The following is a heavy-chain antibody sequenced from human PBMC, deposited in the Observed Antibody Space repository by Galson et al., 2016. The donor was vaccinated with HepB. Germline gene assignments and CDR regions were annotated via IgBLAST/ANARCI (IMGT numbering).Heavy chain of an antibody. V-gene: IGHV1-69*13. D-gene: IGHD2-21*02. CDR3: ALPPGVECGADYHRMDY. Sequence: SVKVSCKASGGTFSSYAFSWVRQAPGQGLEWMGGLIPIFGATTYARTFPGRVTITADESTSTTYMELNSLRSEDTAMYYCALPPGVECGADYHRMDYWGQGTLVTVSS. J-gene: IGHJ4*02. CDR1: GGTFSSYA. CDR2: LIPIFGAT.